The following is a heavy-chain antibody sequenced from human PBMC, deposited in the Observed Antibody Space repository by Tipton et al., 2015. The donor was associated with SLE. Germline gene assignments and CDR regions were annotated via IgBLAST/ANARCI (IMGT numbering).Heavy chain of an antibody. CDR3: AKVARYYYYYGMDV. J-gene: IGHJ6*02. CDR1: GFTFSIYA. CDR2: ISYDGSNQ. V-gene: IGHV3-30*04. Sequence: SLRLSCAASGFTFSIYAMHWVRQAPGKGLEWVAVISYDGSNQYYADSVKGRFTISRDNSKNTLYLQMNSLRAEDTGVYFCAKVARYYYYYGMDVWGQGTTVTVSS.